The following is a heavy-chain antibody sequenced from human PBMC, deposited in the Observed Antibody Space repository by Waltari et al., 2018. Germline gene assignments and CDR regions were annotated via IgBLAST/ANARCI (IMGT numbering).Heavy chain of an antibody. CDR3: ATGPYSSGWYAFDI. Sequence: QVQLVQSGAEVKKPGASVKVSCKAAGYTFTVSYMQRVRQAPGQGLEWMGRINPNSGGTNYAQKFQGRVTMTRDTSTDTAYMELSSLRSEDTAVYYCATGPYSSGWYAFDIWGQGTMVTVSS. V-gene: IGHV1-2*06. J-gene: IGHJ3*02. D-gene: IGHD6-19*01. CDR1: GYTFTVSY. CDR2: INPNSGGT.